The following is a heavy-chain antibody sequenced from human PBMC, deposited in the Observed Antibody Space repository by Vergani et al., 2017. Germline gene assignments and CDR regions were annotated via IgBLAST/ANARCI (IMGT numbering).Heavy chain of an antibody. CDR3: ASDEEYYYDSSGYYLY. J-gene: IGHJ4*02. CDR2: ISSSSSYI. CDR1: GFTFSSYS. V-gene: IGHV3-21*01. D-gene: IGHD3-22*01. Sequence: EVQLVESGGGLVQPGRSPRLSCAASGFTFSSYSMNWVRQAPGKGLEWVSSISSSSSYIYYADSVKGRFTISRDNAKNSLYLQMNSLRAEDTAVYYYASDEEYYYDSSGYYLYWGQGTLVTVSS.